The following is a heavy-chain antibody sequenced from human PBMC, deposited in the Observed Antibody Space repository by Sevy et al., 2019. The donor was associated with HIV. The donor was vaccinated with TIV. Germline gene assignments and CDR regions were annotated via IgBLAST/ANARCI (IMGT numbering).Heavy chain of an antibody. D-gene: IGHD2-8*02. CDR3: AKVKIGYCTESLCSPDAFDI. Sequence: GGSLRLSCAVSGFPFDDYVFHWVRQSPGKGLEWVSLISWDSATTHYTDSVKGRFTISRDNNKGLLFLQMNGLRAEDTAFYYCAKVKIGYCTESLCSPDAFDIWGQGTKVTVSS. CDR2: ISWDSATT. J-gene: IGHJ3*02. V-gene: IGHV3-43D*03. CDR1: GFPFDDYV.